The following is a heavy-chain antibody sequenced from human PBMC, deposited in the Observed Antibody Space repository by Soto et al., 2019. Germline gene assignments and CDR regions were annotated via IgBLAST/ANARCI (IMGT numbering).Heavy chain of an antibody. CDR1: GFSLSTSGVS. J-gene: IGHJ4*02. V-gene: IGHV2-5*02. CDR3: THSRPPICTSTSCHHHSDSF. CDR2: IYWDDDK. D-gene: IGHD2-2*01. Sequence: QITLKESGPTLVKPTQTLTLTCTFSGFSLSTSGVSVGWIRQPPGKALEWLALIYWDDDKRYSPSLESRLTITKATSENQVVLTMTNMDPVDTATYYCTHSRPPICTSTSCHHHSDSFWGQGTLVTVSS.